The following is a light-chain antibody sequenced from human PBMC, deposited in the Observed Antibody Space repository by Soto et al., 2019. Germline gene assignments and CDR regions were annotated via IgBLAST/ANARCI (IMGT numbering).Light chain of an antibody. J-gene: IGLJ2*01. CDR1: STDVGDYKY. V-gene: IGLV2-8*01. CDR3: SSLAGGTLV. CDR2: EVN. Sequence: QSVLTQPPSASGSPGQSVTISCTGTSTDVGDYKYVFWYQQHPGKAPKLLIYEVNKRPSGVPDRFSGSKSGNPASLTVSGLQAEDAADYYCSSLAGGTLVFGGGTKLTVL.